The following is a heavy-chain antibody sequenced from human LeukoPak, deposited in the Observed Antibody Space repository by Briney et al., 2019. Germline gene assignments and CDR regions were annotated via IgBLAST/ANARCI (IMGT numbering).Heavy chain of an antibody. CDR1: GFTFSTYG. J-gene: IGHJ4*02. CDR2: IRYDGSNK. V-gene: IGHV3-30*02. Sequence: PGGSLRLSCAASGFTFSTYGMQWVRQAPGKGLEWVAFIRYDGSNKYYADSVKGRFTISRDNSKNTLYLQMNSLRAEDTAVYYCAKMGEGDYDILTGYWGQGTLVTVSS. D-gene: IGHD3-9*01. CDR3: AKMGEGDYDILTGY.